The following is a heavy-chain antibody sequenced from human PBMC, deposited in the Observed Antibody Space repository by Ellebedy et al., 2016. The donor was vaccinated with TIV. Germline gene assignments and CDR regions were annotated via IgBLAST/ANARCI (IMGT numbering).Heavy chain of an antibody. Sequence: GESLKISCAASGFTFSSFWMSWVRQAPGKGLEWVANMKQDGSEKYYVDSVKGRFTISRDNAKNSLYLQMNSLRAEDTAVYYCAKDRSTVTTDHYYYYYGMDVWGQGTTVTVSS. CDR3: AKDRSTVTTDHYYYYYGMDV. CDR2: MKQDGSEK. CDR1: GFTFSSFW. V-gene: IGHV3-7*01. D-gene: IGHD4-17*01. J-gene: IGHJ6*02.